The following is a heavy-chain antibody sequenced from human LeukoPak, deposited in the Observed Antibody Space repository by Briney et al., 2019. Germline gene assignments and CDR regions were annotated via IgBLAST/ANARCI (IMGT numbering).Heavy chain of an antibody. D-gene: IGHD3-10*01. CDR1: GGSISSYY. CDR3: AGGSTMIRGAADY. V-gene: IGHV4-59*01. J-gene: IGHJ4*02. CDR2: IYYSGSH. Sequence: SGTLSLTCTVSGGSISSYYWSWIRQPPGKGLEWIGYIYYSGSHNYNPSLKSRVTISVDTSKNQFSLKLSSVTAADTAVYFCAGGSTMIRGAADYWGQGTLVTVSS.